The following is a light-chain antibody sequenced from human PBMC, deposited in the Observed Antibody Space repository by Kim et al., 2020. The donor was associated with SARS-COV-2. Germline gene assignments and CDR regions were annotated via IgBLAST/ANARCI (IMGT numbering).Light chain of an antibody. Sequence: KTVTISCTRSSGSIASNYVQWYQQRPGSAPTTVICEDNQRPSGVPDRFSGSIDSSSNSAALTISGLKTEDEADYYCQSYDRTNRVFGGGTQLTVL. V-gene: IGLV6-57*03. J-gene: IGLJ3*02. CDR3: QSYDRTNRV. CDR1: SGSIASNY. CDR2: EDN.